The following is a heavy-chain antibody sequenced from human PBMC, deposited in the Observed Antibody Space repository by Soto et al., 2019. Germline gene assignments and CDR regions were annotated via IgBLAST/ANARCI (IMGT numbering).Heavy chain of an antibody. V-gene: IGHV4-39*01. D-gene: IGHD6-19*01. Sequence: SETLSLTCTVSGGSISSSSYYWGWIRQPPGKGLEWIGSIYYSGSTYYNPSLKSRVTISVDTSKNQFSLKLSSVTAADTAVYYCARPVLEQWLSNSFYYYGMDVWGQGTTVTVSS. J-gene: IGHJ6*02. CDR3: ARPVLEQWLSNSFYYYGMDV. CDR2: IYYSGST. CDR1: GGSISSSSYY.